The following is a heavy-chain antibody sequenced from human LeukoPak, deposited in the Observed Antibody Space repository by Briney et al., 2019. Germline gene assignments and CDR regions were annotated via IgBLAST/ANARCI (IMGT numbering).Heavy chain of an antibody. CDR1: GGSISSGDYY. J-gene: IGHJ5*02. D-gene: IGHD3-22*01. CDR2: IFYSGST. V-gene: IGHV4-30-4*01. Sequence: SETLSLTCTVSGGSISSGDYYWSWIRQPPGKGLEWIGYIFYSGSTYYNPSLKSRVTISVDTSKNQFSLKLSSVTAADTAVYYCAGTYYYDSSGYPGAWFDPWGQGTLVTVSS. CDR3: AGTYYYDSSGYPGAWFDP.